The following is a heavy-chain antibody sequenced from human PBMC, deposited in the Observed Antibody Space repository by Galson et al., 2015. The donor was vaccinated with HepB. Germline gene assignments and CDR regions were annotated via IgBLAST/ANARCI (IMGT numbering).Heavy chain of an antibody. D-gene: IGHD3-22*01. V-gene: IGHV3-74*01. CDR3: ARTVYHSSGYSDWYFDL. CDR2: IKSDGSST. J-gene: IGHJ2*01. CDR1: GFAFSSHW. Sequence: SLRLSCAASGFAFSSHWMHWVRQVPGKGLVWVSRIKSDGSSTDYADFAKGRFTISRDNAKNTLFLQMNSPGVEDTAVYYCARTVYHSSGYSDWYFDLWGRGTLVTVSS.